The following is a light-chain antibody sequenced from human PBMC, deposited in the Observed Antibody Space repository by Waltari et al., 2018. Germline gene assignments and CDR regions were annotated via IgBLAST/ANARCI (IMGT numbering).Light chain of an antibody. CDR1: SSNIGSNS. Sequence: QSVLTQPPSASGPPGQRVSFSCSGTSSNIGSNSVNWYQHLPGTAPKLLIHTNNQGPSGVPYGFSGSKSGTSASLAISGLRSEDEADYFCAAWDDSLDVWVFGGGTKLTVL. CDR3: AAWDDSLDVWV. J-gene: IGLJ3*02. V-gene: IGLV1-44*01. CDR2: TNN.